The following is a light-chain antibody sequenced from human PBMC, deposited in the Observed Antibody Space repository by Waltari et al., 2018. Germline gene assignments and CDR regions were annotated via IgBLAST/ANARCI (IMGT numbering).Light chain of an antibody. Sequence: DIEMTQSPSSLSASVGDRVTITCQASKDISKYLNWYQQKPGKAPKLLIYDASNLETGVPSRFSGSGSGTHFTFTISSLQPEDIATYYCQQYDNYPLSFGGGTKVEIK. CDR1: KDISKY. CDR2: DAS. J-gene: IGKJ4*01. CDR3: QQYDNYPLS. V-gene: IGKV1-33*01.